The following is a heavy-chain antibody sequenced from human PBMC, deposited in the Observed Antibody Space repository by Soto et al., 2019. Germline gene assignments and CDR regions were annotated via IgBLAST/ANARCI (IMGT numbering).Heavy chain of an antibody. J-gene: IGHJ4*02. D-gene: IGHD3-10*01. Sequence: GGSLRLSCAASGFTFSSYGMHWVRQAPGKGLEWVAVISYDGSNKYYADSVKGRFTISRDNSKNTLYLQMNSLRAEDTAVYYCAKGRLWFGKPQHADYWGQGTLVTVSS. CDR1: GFTFSSYG. CDR3: AKGRLWFGKPQHADY. CDR2: ISYDGSNK. V-gene: IGHV3-30*18.